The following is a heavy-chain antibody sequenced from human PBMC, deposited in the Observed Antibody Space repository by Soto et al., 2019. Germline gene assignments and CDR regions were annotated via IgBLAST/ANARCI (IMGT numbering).Heavy chain of an antibody. CDR1: GFTVSNYG. Sequence: QVQLVESGGGVVQPGQSLRLSCAASGFTVSNYGMHWVRQAPGKGLEWVAVIWKDGNNKYYRDSVKGRFTISRDNSKNTLELQMSSLRGEDTAVYYSARGEAWTDEAFDIWGQGTMVTVSS. CDR3: ARGEAWTDEAFDI. V-gene: IGHV3-33*01. CDR2: IWKDGNNK. J-gene: IGHJ3*02. D-gene: IGHD5-12*01.